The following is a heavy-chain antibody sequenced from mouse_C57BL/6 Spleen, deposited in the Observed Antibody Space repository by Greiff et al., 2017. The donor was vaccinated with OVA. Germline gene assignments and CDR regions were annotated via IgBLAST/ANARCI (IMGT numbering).Heavy chain of an antibody. CDR1: GFTFSDYG. D-gene: IGHD1-1*01. V-gene: IGHV5-17*01. J-gene: IGHJ4*01. CDR3: ARFTTVEEGSAAMDY. CDR2: ISSGSSTI. Sequence: EVKLVESGGGLVQPGGSLKLSCAASGFTFSDYGMHWVRQAPEKGLEWVAYISSGSSTIYYADTVKGRFTISRDNAKNTLILQMTSLRSEDTAMYNCARFTTVEEGSAAMDYWGQGTSVTVSS.